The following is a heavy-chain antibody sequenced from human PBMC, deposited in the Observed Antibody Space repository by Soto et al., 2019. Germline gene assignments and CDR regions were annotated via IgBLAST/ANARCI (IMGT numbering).Heavy chain of an antibody. CDR1: GFTFSSYA. V-gene: IGHV3-30-3*01. CDR3: ASSIAVADDAFDI. Sequence: HPGGSLRLSCAASGFTFSSYAMHWVRQAPGKGLEWVAVISYDGSNKYYADSVKGRFTISRDNSKNTLYLQMNSLRAEDTAVYYCASSIAVADDAFDIWGQGTMVTVSS. CDR2: ISYDGSNK. D-gene: IGHD6-19*01. J-gene: IGHJ3*02.